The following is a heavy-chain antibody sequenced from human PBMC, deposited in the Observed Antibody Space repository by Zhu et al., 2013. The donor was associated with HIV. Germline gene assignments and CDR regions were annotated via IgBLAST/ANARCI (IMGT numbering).Heavy chain of an antibody. CDR2: INPNSGGT. V-gene: IGHV1-2*02. CDR3: ARVDSGYVSIYYFDY. J-gene: IGHJ4*02. D-gene: IGHD5-12*01. Sequence: QVQLVQSGAEVKKPGASVKVSCKASGYTFTGYYMHWVRQAPGQGLEWMGWINPNSGGTNYAQKFQGRVTMTRDTSISTAYMELSRLRSDDTAVYYCARVDSGYVSIYYFDYWGQGTLVTVSS. CDR1: GYTFTGYY.